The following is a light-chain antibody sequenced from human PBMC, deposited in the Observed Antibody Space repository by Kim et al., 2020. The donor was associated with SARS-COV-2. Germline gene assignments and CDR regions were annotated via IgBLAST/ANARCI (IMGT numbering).Light chain of an antibody. J-gene: IGKJ1*01. CDR3: QQSHDWPPLT. Sequence: SPGERATLPFRASQTINNKLVWYQQKPGQAPRLLIYDATTRATGVPARFMGSGSETDFTLTISSLQSEDFAVYYCQQSHDWPPLTFGQGTKVDIK. CDR2: DAT. V-gene: IGKV3-15*01. CDR1: QTINNK.